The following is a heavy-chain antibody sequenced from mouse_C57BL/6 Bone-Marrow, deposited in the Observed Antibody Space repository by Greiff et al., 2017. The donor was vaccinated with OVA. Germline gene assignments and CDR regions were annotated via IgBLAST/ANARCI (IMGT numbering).Heavy chain of an antibody. CDR3: ASLYGNYGAY. Sequence: EVQLVESGGGLVQPGGSLSLSCAASGFTFTDYYMSWVRQPPGKALEGLGFIRNKANGYTTEYSASVKGRFTISRDNSQSILYLQMNALRAEDSATYYWASLYGNYGAYWGQGTLVTVSA. J-gene: IGHJ3*01. V-gene: IGHV7-3*01. CDR2: IRNKANGYTT. D-gene: IGHD2-1*01. CDR1: GFTFTDYY.